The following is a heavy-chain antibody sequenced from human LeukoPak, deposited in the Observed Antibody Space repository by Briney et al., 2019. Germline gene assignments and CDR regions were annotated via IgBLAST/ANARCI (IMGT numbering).Heavy chain of an antibody. Sequence: SGGSLRLSCAASGFTFSYYNMNWVRQAPGKGPEWVSYISDTTSTIYYADFVKGRFTISRDNAKNSLHLQMNSLGAEDTAVYFCARSTVTSSYYYMDVWGKGTTVIVSS. V-gene: IGHV3-48*01. D-gene: IGHD4-11*01. CDR2: ISDTTSTI. CDR3: ARSTVTSSYYYMDV. CDR1: GFTFSYYN. J-gene: IGHJ6*03.